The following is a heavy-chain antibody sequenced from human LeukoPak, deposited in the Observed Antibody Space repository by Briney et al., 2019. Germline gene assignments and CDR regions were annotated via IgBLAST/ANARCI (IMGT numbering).Heavy chain of an antibody. Sequence: GGSLRLSCAASGFTFDDYAMHWVRQAPGKGLEWVSLISGDGGSTYYADSMKGRFTISRDNSKNSLYLQMNSLRTEDTALYYCAVGSYLFDYWGQGTLVTVSS. D-gene: IGHD1-26*01. CDR3: AVGSYLFDY. V-gene: IGHV3-43*02. J-gene: IGHJ4*02. CDR2: ISGDGGST. CDR1: GFTFDDYA.